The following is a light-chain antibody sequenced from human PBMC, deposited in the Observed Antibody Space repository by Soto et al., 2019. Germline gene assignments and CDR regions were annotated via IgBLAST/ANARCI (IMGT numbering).Light chain of an antibody. CDR2: GAS. CDR1: QSVSSN. Sequence: EIVMTQSPATLSVSPGERATLSCRASQSVSSNLAWYQQKRGQAPRLLIHGASTRAAGIPARLSGSGSGTEFTLTISNLQSEDFAVYYCQQYNNWPPWTFGQGTKVEIK. V-gene: IGKV3D-15*01. J-gene: IGKJ1*01. CDR3: QQYNNWPPWT.